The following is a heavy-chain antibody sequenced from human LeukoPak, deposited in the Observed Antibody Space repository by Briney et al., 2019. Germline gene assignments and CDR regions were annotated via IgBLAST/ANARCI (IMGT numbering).Heavy chain of an antibody. V-gene: IGHV4-59*12. CDR2: IYYSGST. CDR1: GGSISSYY. J-gene: IGHJ3*02. D-gene: IGHD1-26*01. CDR3: ARDAPYSGSGGAFDI. Sequence: DPSETLSLTCTVSGGSISSYYWSWIRQPPGKGLEWIGYIYYSGSTNYNPSLKSRVTISVDTSKNQFSLKLSSVTAADTAVYYCARDAPYSGSGGAFDIWGQGTMVTVSS.